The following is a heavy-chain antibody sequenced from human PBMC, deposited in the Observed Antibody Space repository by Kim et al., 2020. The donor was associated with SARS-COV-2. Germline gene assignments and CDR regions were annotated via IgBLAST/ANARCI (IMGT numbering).Heavy chain of an antibody. CDR3: ARGSSGWYGEVLVYY. Sequence: ASVKVSCKASGYTFTGYYMHWVRQAPGQGLEWMGWINPNSGGTNYAQKFQGRVTMTRDTSISTAYMELSRLRSDDTAVYYCARGSSGWYGEVLVYYWGQGTLVTVSS. CDR2: INPNSGGT. D-gene: IGHD6-19*01. J-gene: IGHJ4*02. V-gene: IGHV1-2*02. CDR1: GYTFTGYY.